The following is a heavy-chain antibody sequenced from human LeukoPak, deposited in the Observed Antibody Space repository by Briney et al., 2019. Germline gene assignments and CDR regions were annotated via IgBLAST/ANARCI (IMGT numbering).Heavy chain of an antibody. CDR3: ATDYYDSSGYYPMINFDY. D-gene: IGHD3-22*01. CDR1: GFTFSSYA. Sequence: GGSLRLSCAASGFTFSSYAMSWVRQAPGKGLEWVSAISGSGGSTYYADSVKGRFTISRDNSKNTLYLQMNSLRAEDTAVYYCATDYYDSSGYYPMINFDYWGQGTLVTVSS. J-gene: IGHJ4*02. CDR2: ISGSGGST. V-gene: IGHV3-23*01.